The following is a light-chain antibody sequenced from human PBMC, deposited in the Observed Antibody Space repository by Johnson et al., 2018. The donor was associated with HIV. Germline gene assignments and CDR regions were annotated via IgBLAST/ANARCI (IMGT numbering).Light chain of an antibody. Sequence: QSVLTQPPSVSAAPGQKVTISCSGSSSNIGSNFVSWYQQLPGKAPKLLIYDNNKRPLGIPDRFSGSKSGTSATLGITGLQTGDEAGYYCRTWETSLSATAVFGTGTKVTVL. V-gene: IGLV1-51*01. J-gene: IGLJ1*01. CDR1: SSNIGSNF. CDR2: DNN. CDR3: RTWETSLSATAV.